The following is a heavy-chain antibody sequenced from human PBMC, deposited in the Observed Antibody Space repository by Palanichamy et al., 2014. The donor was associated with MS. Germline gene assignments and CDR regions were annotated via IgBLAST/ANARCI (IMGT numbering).Heavy chain of an antibody. CDR1: GGSVSSGNYY. CDR3: AGVDVAGAGEYCFDH. Sequence: QLQLQESGPGLVKPSETLSLTCTVSGGSVSSGNYYWGWIRQPPGKGLEWIGSSYYGGVTYYNPSLKSRATVSLDTSENQFSLKLKYVTAADTAVYYCAGVDVAGAGEYCFDHWGQGTLVTVSS. CDR2: SYYGGVT. J-gene: IGHJ4*02. D-gene: IGHD6-19*01. V-gene: IGHV4-39*07.